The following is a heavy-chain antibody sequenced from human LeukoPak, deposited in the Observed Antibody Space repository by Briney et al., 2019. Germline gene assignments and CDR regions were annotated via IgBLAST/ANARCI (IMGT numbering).Heavy chain of an antibody. Sequence: ASVKVSCKASGYTFTRNYIHWVRQAPGQGLDGMGRINPSGGSTSYAQRLQGRITMTRDTSTNPVYLELSSLTSEDTAVYYCARDSSSWYGYDWFDPWGQGALVTVS. D-gene: IGHD6-13*01. J-gene: IGHJ5*02. CDR1: GYTFTRNY. CDR2: INPSGGST. V-gene: IGHV1-46*01. CDR3: ARDSSSWYGYDWFDP.